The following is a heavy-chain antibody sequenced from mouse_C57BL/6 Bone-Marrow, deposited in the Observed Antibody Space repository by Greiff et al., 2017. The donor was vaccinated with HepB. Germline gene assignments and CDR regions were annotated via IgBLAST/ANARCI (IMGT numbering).Heavy chain of an antibody. J-gene: IGHJ4*01. CDR1: GFTFSDYY. CDR3: AREGIHYYGSSPFAMDY. CDR2: INYDGSST. V-gene: IGHV5-16*01. Sequence: EVQLVESEGGLVQPGSSTKLSCTASGFTFSDYYMAWVRQVPEKGLEWVANINYDGSSTYYLDSLKSRFIISRDNAKNILYLQMSSLKSEDTATYYCAREGIHYYGSSPFAMDYWGQGTSVTVSS. D-gene: IGHD1-1*01.